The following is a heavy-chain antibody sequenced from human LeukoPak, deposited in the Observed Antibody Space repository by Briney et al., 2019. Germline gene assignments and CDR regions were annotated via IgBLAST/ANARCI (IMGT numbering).Heavy chain of an antibody. V-gene: IGHV1-8*01. CDR3: ARGIIQLWLRLYYYYGMDV. D-gene: IGHD5-18*01. Sequence: GASAKVSCKASGYTFTSYDINWVRQATGQGLEWMGWMNPNSGNTGYAQKFQGRVTMTRNTSISTAYMELSSLRPEDTAVYYCARGIIQLWLRLYYYYGMDVWGQGTTVTVSS. CDR1: GYTFTSYD. J-gene: IGHJ6*02. CDR2: MNPNSGNT.